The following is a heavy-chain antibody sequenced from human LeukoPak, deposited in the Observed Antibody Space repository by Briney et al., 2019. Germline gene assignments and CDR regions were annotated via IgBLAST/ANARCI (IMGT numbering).Heavy chain of an antibody. J-gene: IGHJ4*02. D-gene: IGHD6-6*01. CDR3: ARHNIGIAARLDY. Sequence: SETLSLTCAVYGGSFSGYYWSWTRQPPGKGLEWIGEINHSGSTNYNPSLKSRVTISVDTSKNQFSLKLSSVTAADTAVYYCARHNIGIAARLDYWGQGTLVTVSS. CDR1: GGSFSGYY. V-gene: IGHV4-34*01. CDR2: INHSGST.